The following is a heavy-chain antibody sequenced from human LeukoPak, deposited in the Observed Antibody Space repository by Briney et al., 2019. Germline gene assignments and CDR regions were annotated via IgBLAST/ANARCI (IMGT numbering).Heavy chain of an antibody. CDR3: ARVGVAARPYIFDY. CDR1: GYTFTGYY. CDR2: INPNSGGT. V-gene: IGHV1-2*02. Sequence: ASVKVSCKASGYTFTGYYMHWVRQAPGQGLAWMGWINPNSGGTNYAQKFQGRVTMTRDTSISTAYMELSRLRSDDTAVYYCARVGVAARPYIFDYWGQGTLVTVSS. D-gene: IGHD6-6*01. J-gene: IGHJ4*02.